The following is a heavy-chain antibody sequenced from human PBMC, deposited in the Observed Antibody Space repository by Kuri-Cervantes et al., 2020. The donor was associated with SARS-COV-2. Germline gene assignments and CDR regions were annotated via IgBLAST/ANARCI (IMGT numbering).Heavy chain of an antibody. CDR1: GFTFRSCW. CDR3: AEGGDFWCGFTYFDY. CDR2: INSDGSST. Sequence: GESLKISCAAPGFTFRSCWLHWVRQAPGKGLGWVSRINSDGSSTSYADSVKGRFTISRDNAKNTLYLQMNSLRAEDTAVYYCAEGGDFWCGFTYFDYCGPGTLVTVSS. D-gene: IGHD3-3*01. V-gene: IGHV3-74*01. J-gene: IGHJ4*02.